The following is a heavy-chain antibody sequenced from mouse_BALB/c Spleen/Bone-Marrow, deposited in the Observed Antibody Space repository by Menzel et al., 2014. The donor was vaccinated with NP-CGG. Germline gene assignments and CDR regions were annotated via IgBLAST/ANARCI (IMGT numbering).Heavy chain of an antibody. Sequence: EVRLQQSGPDLVKPGASVEISCKAYGYSFTGYYMHWVKQSHGKSLEWIGRVNPNNGGTSYNQKFKGKAILTVDKSSSTAYMELRSLTSEDSAVYYCARGIITTGFDYWGQGTTLTVSS. V-gene: IGHV1-26*01. J-gene: IGHJ2*01. CDR1: GYSFTGYY. CDR3: ARGIITTGFDY. D-gene: IGHD1-2*01. CDR2: VNPNNGGT.